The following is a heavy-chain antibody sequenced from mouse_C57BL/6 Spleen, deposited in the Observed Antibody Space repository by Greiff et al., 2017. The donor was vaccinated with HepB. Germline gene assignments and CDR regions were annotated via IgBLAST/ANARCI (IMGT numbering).Heavy chain of an antibody. D-gene: IGHD1-1*01. CDR3: ARYIGYGSSLYYYAMDY. V-gene: IGHV7-3*01. CDR1: GFTFTDYY. Sequence: EVKLMESGGGLVQPGGSLSLSCAASGFTFTDYYMSWVRQPPGKALEWLGCIRNKANGYTTDDSASVKGRFTISRDNSQSILYLQMNALRAEDSATYYCARYIGYGSSLYYYAMDYWGQGTSVTVSS. CDR2: IRNKANGYTT. J-gene: IGHJ4*01.